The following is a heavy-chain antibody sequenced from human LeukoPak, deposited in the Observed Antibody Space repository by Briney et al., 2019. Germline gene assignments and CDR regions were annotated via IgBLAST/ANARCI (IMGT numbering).Heavy chain of an antibody. CDR1: GGSISSSSYY. J-gene: IGHJ3*02. Sequence: PSETLSLTCTVSGGSISSSSYYWGWIRQPPGKGLEWIGNIFHNGSTYFTPSLKSRVTISADTSKNQFSLRLSSVTAADTAVYYCASPHLGYCSSTSCLKSSPGAFEIWGQGTMVTVSS. CDR2: IFHNGST. CDR3: ASPHLGYCSSTSCLKSSPGAFEI. V-gene: IGHV4-39*07. D-gene: IGHD2-2*01.